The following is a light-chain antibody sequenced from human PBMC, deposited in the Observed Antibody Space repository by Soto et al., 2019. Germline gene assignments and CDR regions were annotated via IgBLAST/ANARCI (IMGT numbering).Light chain of an antibody. J-gene: IGKJ4*01. CDR3: QQYYFWPLS. V-gene: IGKV3D-15*01. Sequence: VMTQSPATVSASPGEGATLSRRASRSVGRSLAWYQKKSGQAPRLLIFSASTRATDIPARFSGSGSGTEFALSISSLQSEDIAIYYCQQYYFWPLSFGGGTKVEI. CDR1: RSVGRS. CDR2: SAS.